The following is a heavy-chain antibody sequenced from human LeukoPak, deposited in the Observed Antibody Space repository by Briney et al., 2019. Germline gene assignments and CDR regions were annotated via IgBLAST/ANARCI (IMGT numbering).Heavy chain of an antibody. CDR1: GFTFDDYA. CDR2: ISWNSGSI. CDR3: ASPAKYSDTWYFDY. J-gene: IGHJ4*02. Sequence: GGSLRLSCAASGFTFDDYAMHWVRQAPGKGLEWVSGISWNSGSIGYVDSVKGRFTISRDNAKNSLYLQMNSLRAEDTAVYYCASPAKYSDTWYFDYWGQGTLVTVSS. V-gene: IGHV3-9*01. D-gene: IGHD6-6*01.